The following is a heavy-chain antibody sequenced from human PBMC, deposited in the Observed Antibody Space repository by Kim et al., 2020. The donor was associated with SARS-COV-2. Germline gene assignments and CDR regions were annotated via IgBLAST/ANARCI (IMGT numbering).Heavy chain of an antibody. V-gene: IGHV3-53*01. CDR3: ARGGDYGSRNFFDY. J-gene: IGHJ4*01. D-gene: IGHD3-10*01. Sequence: YADSVKGRFIISRDNPKNTVYLQMNTLRGEDTAIYYCARGGDYGSRNFFDYWGHGTLVTVSS.